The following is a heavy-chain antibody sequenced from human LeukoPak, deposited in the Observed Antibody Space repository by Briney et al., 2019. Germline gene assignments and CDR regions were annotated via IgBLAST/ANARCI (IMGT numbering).Heavy chain of an antibody. CDR3: ARGNSQGIVPAAWNWFDP. CDR2: TYYRSKWYN. CDR1: GDSVSSNSAA. D-gene: IGHD2-2*01. J-gene: IGHJ5*02. V-gene: IGHV6-1*01. Sequence: SQTLSLTCAISGDSVSSNSAAWNWIRQSPSRGLEWLGRTYYRSKWYNDYAVSVKSRITINPDTSKNQFSLQLNSVTPEDTAVYYCARGNSQGIVPAAWNWFDPWGQGTLVTVSS.